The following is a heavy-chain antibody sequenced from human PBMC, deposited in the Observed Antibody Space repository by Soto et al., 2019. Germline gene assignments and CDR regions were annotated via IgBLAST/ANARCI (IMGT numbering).Heavy chain of an antibody. D-gene: IGHD6-6*01. V-gene: IGHV4-59*01. J-gene: IGHJ5*02. CDR1: GGSISSYY. CDR3: ARLLSVGIAARPNWFDP. Sequence: SETLSLTCTVSGGSISSYYWSWIRQPPGKGLEWIGYIYYSGSTNYNPSLKSRVTISVDTSKNQFSLKLSSVTAADTAVYYCARLLSVGIAARPNWFDPWGQGTLVTVSS. CDR2: IYYSGST.